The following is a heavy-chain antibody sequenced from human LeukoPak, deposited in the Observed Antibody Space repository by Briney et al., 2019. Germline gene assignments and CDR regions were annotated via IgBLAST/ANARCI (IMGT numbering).Heavy chain of an antibody. CDR2: IYSGGGT. CDR3: ARDRRETSLHIGFDY. V-gene: IGHV3-53*01. CDR1: GFTVTSNY. J-gene: IGHJ4*02. Sequence: GGSLRLSCAASGFTVTSNYMSWVRQAPGKGLEWVSVIYSGGGTHYADSVKGRFTISRDNSKNTVYLQMNSLRAEDTAVYYCARDRRETSLHIGFDYWGQGTLATVSP. D-gene: IGHD4-11*01.